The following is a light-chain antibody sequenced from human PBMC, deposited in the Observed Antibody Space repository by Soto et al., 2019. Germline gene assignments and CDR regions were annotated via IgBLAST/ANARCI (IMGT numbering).Light chain of an antibody. CDR1: QSINNN. J-gene: IGKJ1*01. V-gene: IGKV3-15*01. CDR2: GAF. Sequence: IVMKQSPATLSVSPGESATLSCRSSQSINNNVAWYQQRPGQAPSLLIYGAFTRATGIPDRFSGTGSGTEFTLTISSLQSEDFALYYCQQYNDWPLTFGQGTKVDIK. CDR3: QQYNDWPLT.